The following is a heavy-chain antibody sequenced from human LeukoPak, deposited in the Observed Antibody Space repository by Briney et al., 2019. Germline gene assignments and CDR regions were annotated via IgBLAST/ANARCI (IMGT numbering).Heavy chain of an antibody. CDR1: GFTFSSYG. CDR2: ISYDGSNK. Sequence: GGSLRLSCAASGFTFSSYGMHWVRQAPGKGLEWVAVISYDGSNKYYADSVKGRFTISRDNSKNTLYLQMNSLRAGDTAVYYCAKDRGVTYYDFWSRYYGMDVWGQGTTVTVSS. CDR3: AKDRGVTYYDFWSRYYGMDV. J-gene: IGHJ6*02. V-gene: IGHV3-30*18. D-gene: IGHD3-3*01.